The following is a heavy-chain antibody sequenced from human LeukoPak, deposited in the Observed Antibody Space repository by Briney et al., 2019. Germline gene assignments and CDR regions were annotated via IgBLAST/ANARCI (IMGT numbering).Heavy chain of an antibody. Sequence: PSETLSLTCTVSGGSISSSGFYWAWIRQPPGKGLEWIGSIHFSGRAYYNPSLKSRVTISIDTSKNHFSLRLPSVTAADTAVLYCARRGWDSSRHFDYWGQGTLVTVSS. CDR3: ARRGWDSSRHFDY. CDR2: IHFSGRA. D-gene: IGHD6-13*01. J-gene: IGHJ4*02. CDR1: GGSISSSGFY. V-gene: IGHV4-39*02.